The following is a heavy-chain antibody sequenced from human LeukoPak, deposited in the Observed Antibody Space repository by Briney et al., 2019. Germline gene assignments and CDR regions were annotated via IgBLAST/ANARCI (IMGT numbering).Heavy chain of an antibody. CDR1: GFTFDDYG. CDR3: ARAHRYNWNPGAAFDI. Sequence: GGSLRLSRAPSGFTFDDYGMSWVSQAARTGLECLSGLNWNGGSTGYADSVKDRFTIPRDNAKNSLYLQMNSLRAEDTALYYCARAHRYNWNPGAAFDIWGQGTMVTVSS. CDR2: LNWNGGST. V-gene: IGHV3-20*04. D-gene: IGHD1-20*01. J-gene: IGHJ3*02.